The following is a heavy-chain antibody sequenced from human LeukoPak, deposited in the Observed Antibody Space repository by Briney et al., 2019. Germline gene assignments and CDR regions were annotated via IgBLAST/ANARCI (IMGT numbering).Heavy chain of an antibody. D-gene: IGHD3-3*01. CDR1: GGSFSGYY. CDR3: AGGGITIFGVVTEPPDFDY. CDR2: INHSGST. V-gene: IGHV4-34*01. J-gene: IGHJ4*02. Sequence: SETLSLTCAVYGGSFSGYYWSWIRQPPGKGLEWIGEINHSGSTNYNPSLKSRVTISVDTSKNQFSLKLSSVTAADTAVYYCAGGGITIFGVVTEPPDFDYWGQGTLVTVSS.